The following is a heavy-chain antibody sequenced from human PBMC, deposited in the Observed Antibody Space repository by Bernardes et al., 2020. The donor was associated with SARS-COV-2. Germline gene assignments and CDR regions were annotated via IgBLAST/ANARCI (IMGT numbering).Heavy chain of an antibody. Sequence: GWSLLLSCAASGFTFEDYTMHWVRQVPGQGLEWVSLVSWDGSTTNYADSVKGRFIISRDSSRNTVHLQMDSLRKEDTALYYCATERQSLTVFGVGHDAFDFWGQGTMVTVSS. V-gene: IGHV3-43*01. D-gene: IGHD3-3*01. J-gene: IGHJ3*01. CDR1: GFTFEDYT. CDR2: VSWDGSTT. CDR3: ATERQSLTVFGVGHDAFDF.